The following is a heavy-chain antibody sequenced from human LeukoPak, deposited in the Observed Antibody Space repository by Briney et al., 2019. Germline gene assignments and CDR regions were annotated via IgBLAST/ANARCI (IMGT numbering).Heavy chain of an antibody. D-gene: IGHD1-26*01. CDR1: GFTFSSYA. V-gene: IGHV3-64*01. Sequence: AGSLRLSCAASGFTFSSYAMHWVRQAPGKGLEYVSVISSNGGNIYYANSVKGRFTISRDNYKNTLYLQMGSLRPEDMGVYYCARVRVGGTAKGQYFDYWGEGTLVTDS. J-gene: IGHJ4*02. CDR2: ISSNGGNI. CDR3: ARVRVGGTAKGQYFDY.